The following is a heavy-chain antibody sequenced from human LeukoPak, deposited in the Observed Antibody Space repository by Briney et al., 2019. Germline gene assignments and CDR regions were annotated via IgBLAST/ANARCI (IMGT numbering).Heavy chain of an antibody. CDR1: GLTFSSYE. V-gene: IGHV3-48*03. D-gene: IGHD2-15*01. CDR2: ISSSGSTI. J-gene: IGHJ4*02. Sequence: PGGSQRLSCAASGLTFSSYEMNWVRQAPGKGLEWVSYISSSGSTIYYADSVKGRFTISRDSAKNSLYLQMNSLRAEDTAVYYCARDSGYCSGGSCYAFDYWGQGTLVTVSS. CDR3: ARDSGYCSGGSCYAFDY.